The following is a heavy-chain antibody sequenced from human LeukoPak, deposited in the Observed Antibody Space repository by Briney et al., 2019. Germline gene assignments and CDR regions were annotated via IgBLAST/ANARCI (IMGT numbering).Heavy chain of an antibody. CDR2: IIPIFGTA. J-gene: IGHJ6*02. V-gene: IGHV1-69*13. Sequence: ASVKVSCKASGGTFSSYAISWVRQAPGQGLEWMGGIIPIFGTANYAQKFQGRVTITADESTSTAYMELSSLRSEDTAVYYCARDYPYYDYVWGSGYYYYYYGMDVWGQGTTVTVSS. CDR1: GGTFSSYA. D-gene: IGHD3-16*01. CDR3: ARDYPYYDYVWGSGYYYYYYGMDV.